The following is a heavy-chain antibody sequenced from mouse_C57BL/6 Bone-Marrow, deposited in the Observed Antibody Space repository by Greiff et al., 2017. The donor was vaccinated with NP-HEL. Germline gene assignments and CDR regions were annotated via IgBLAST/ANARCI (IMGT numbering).Heavy chain of an antibody. CDR1: GYTFTSYW. CDR2: IYPGSGST. Sequence: VKLQESGAELVKPGASVKMSCKASGYTFTSYWITWVKQRPGQGLEWIGDIYPGSGSTNYNEKFKSKATLTVDTSSSTAYMQLSSLTSEDSAVYYCARGRLRAMDYWGQGTSVTVSS. D-gene: IGHD3-2*02. V-gene: IGHV1-55*01. J-gene: IGHJ4*01. CDR3: ARGRLRAMDY.